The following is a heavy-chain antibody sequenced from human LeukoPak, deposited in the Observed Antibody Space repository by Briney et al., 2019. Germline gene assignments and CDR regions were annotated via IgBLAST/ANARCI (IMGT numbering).Heavy chain of an antibody. D-gene: IGHD3-22*01. CDR2: IYYSGRT. V-gene: IGHV4-39*01. CDR1: GGSISSGSYY. CDR3: ARRRYYDGSGYLE. Sequence: SETLSLTCTVSGGSISSGSYYWDWIRQPPGKGLEWIGTIYYSGRTYYSPSLKSRVTLSVDTSSNQFSLNLRSVTAADTAVYYCARRRYYDGSGYLEWGQGTLLSVSS. J-gene: IGHJ1*01.